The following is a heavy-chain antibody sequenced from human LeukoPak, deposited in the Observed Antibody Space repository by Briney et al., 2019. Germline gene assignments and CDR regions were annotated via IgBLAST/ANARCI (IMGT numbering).Heavy chain of an antibody. CDR1: GFTVSNNY. D-gene: IGHD3-10*01. J-gene: IGHJ4*02. CDR3: AKESGRYYNSGSLGPYCFDY. CDR2: IHSGGTT. Sequence: GGSLRLSCAASGFTVSNNYMSWVRQAPGKGLEWVSVIHSGGTTNYADSVQGRFTISRDNSKTTVYLHMNSLRAEDTAVYYCAKESGRYYNSGSLGPYCFDYWGQGTLVTVSS. V-gene: IGHV3-53*01.